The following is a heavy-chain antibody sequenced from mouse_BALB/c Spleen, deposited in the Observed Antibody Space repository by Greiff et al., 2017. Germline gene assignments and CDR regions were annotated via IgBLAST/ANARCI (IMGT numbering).Heavy chain of an antibody. D-gene: IGHD1-1*02. Sequence: DVQLVESGGGLVQPGGSLKLSCAASGFTFSSYGMSWVRQTPDKRLELVATINSNGGSTYYPDSVKGRFTISRDNAKNTLYLQMSSLKSEDTAMYYCARDRWGNYAMDYWGQGTSVTVSS. CDR2: INSNGGST. CDR3: ARDRWGNYAMDY. V-gene: IGHV5-6-3*01. CDR1: GFTFSSYG. J-gene: IGHJ4*01.